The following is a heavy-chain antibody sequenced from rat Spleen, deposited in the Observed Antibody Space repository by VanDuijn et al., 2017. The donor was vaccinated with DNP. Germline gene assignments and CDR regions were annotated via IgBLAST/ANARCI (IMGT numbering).Heavy chain of an antibody. CDR1: GFTFSDSF. D-gene: IGHD4-3*01. J-gene: IGHJ2*01. CDR2: ISYEGTGP. V-gene: IGHV5-22*01. Sequence: EVQLVQSGGGLVQPGSSLKLSCAASGFTFSDSFMAWVRQAPKKGLEWVASISYEGTGPHFGDSVHGRFTISRDNAKSTLYLQMDSLRSEDTATYYCATHIFGAYWGQGVMVTVSS. CDR3: ATHIFGAY.